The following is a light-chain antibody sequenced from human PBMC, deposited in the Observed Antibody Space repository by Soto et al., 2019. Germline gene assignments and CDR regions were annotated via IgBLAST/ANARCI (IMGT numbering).Light chain of an antibody. J-gene: IGKJ1*01. CDR3: QKYNSALRWT. CDR1: QSINNL. CDR2: AAS. Sequence: VQMTQSPSTLSASVGDRVTTTCQGSQSINNLLAWYQQKPRTVPKLLISAASTLQSGVPSRFSGSGSGTDFILTISSLQPDDVAAYYCQKYNSALRWTLGQGTKVDIK. V-gene: IGKV1-27*01.